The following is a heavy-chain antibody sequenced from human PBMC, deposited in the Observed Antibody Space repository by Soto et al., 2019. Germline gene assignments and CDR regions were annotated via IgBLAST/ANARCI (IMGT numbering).Heavy chain of an antibody. Sequence: TGRSMRLPCAAAGFTFSSYGMRWVRQAPGKGLEWVAVIWYDGSNKYYADSVKGRFTISRDNSKNTLYLQMNSLRAEDTAVYYCARDHPHHYDFWSGYNNWFDPWGQGTLVTVSS. CDR2: IWYDGSNK. CDR3: ARDHPHHYDFWSGYNNWFDP. CDR1: GFTFSSYG. D-gene: IGHD3-3*01. V-gene: IGHV3-33*01. J-gene: IGHJ5*02.